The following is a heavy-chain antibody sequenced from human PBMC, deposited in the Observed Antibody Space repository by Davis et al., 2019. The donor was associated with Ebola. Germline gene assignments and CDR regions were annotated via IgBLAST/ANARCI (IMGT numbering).Heavy chain of an antibody. J-gene: IGHJ4*02. CDR3: ARDPHWIAAAGKGDY. CDR2: IYHSGST. V-gene: IGHV4-30-2*01. D-gene: IGHD6-13*01. CDR1: AGSLSGYY. Sequence: SETLSLTCAVSAGSLSGYYWSWIRQPPGKGLEWIGYIYHSGSTYYNPSLKSRVTISVDKSKNQFSLKLSSVTAADTAVYYCARDPHWIAAAGKGDYWGQGTLVTVSS.